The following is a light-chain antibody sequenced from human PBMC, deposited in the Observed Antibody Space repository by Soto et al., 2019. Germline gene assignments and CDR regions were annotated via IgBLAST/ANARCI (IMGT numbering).Light chain of an antibody. V-gene: IGKV3-11*01. Sequence: EIVLTQSPATLSLSPGERATLSCRVSQSVSSYLAWYQQKPGQAPRLLIYDASNRATGIPARFSGSGSGTDFTLTSSSLEPEDVAVYYCQQRSNWPFFGQGTRLEIK. CDR3: QQRSNWPF. J-gene: IGKJ5*01. CDR1: QSVSSY. CDR2: DAS.